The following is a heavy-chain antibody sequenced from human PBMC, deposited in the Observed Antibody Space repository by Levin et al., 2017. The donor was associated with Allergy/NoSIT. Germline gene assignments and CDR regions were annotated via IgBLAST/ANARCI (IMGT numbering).Heavy chain of an antibody. CDR1: GFTFTNHG. CDR3: AKLIDGAGSDS. V-gene: IGHV3-23*05. CDR2: IDGIGSGT. Sequence: GGSLRLSCTASGFTFTNHGMAWVRQAPGKGLEWVSSIDGIGSGTFYAVSVKGHFTISRDNSKNTLYLQMNSLRVEDTAVYYGAKLIDGAGSDSWGQGTLVTVSS. D-gene: IGHD1-26*01. J-gene: IGHJ4*02.